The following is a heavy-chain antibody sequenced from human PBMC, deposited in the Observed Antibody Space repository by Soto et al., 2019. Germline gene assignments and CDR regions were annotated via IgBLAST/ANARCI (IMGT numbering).Heavy chain of an antibody. CDR2: ISGSGDTS. CDR3: AKERTSGLYYFDS. V-gene: IGHV3-23*01. D-gene: IGHD6-19*01. CDR1: GFTFSNYA. J-gene: IGHJ4*02. Sequence: EVQLLESGGGLVQPGGSLRLSCAASGFTFSNYAITWVRQAPGKGLQWVSIISGSGDTSYYADSVKGRFTISRDNSRNTLYLQMNSLRAGDSAKYYRAKERTSGLYYFDSWGPGTLVTVSS.